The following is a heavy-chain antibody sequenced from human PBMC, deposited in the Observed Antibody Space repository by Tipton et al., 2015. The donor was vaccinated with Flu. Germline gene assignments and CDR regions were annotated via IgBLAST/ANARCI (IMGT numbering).Heavy chain of an antibody. CDR3: ARDRNDYYDSSGYVLVFDNDY. Sequence: QLVQSGGGVVQPGRSLRLSCAASGFTFSSYGMHCVRQAPGKGLEWVAVIWYDGSNKYYADSVKGRFTISRDNSKNTLYLQMNSLRAEDTAVYYCARDRNDYYDSSGYVLVFDNDYWGQGTLVTVSS. CDR1: GFTFSSYG. CDR2: IWYDGSNK. V-gene: IGHV3-33*01. J-gene: IGHJ4*02. D-gene: IGHD3-22*01.